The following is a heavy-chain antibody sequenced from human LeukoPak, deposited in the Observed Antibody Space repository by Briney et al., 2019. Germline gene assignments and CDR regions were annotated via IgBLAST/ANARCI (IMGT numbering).Heavy chain of an antibody. Sequence: ASGTLSLTCTVSGGSISSSSYHWGWIRQPPGKGLEWIGSIYYSGSTYYNPSLKSRVTISVDTSKNQFSLKLSSVTAADTAVYYCARDGTLRFLEWLSDEGNWFDPWGQGTLVTVSS. CDR2: IYYSGST. CDR1: GGSISSSSYH. D-gene: IGHD3-3*01. J-gene: IGHJ5*02. V-gene: IGHV4-39*07. CDR3: ARDGTLRFLEWLSDEGNWFDP.